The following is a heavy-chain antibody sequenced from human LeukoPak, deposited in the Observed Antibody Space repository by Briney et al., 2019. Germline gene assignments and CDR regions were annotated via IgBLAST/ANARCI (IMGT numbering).Heavy chain of an antibody. J-gene: IGHJ4*02. Sequence: SQTLSLTCTVSGGSISSGGHSWSWIRQPPGKGLEWIGYIYYSGTTYYNPSLESRVTISVDTSKNQFSLKLSSVTAADTAVYYCVRNSNDYSYFDYWGQGTLVTVSA. V-gene: IGHV4-31*03. D-gene: IGHD3-22*01. CDR3: VRNSNDYSYFDY. CDR2: IYYSGTT. CDR1: GGSISSGGHS.